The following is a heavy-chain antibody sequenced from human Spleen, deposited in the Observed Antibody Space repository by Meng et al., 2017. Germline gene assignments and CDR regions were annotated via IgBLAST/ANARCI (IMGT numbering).Heavy chain of an antibody. CDR2: IYHSGST. D-gene: IGHD3-22*01. CDR1: DYSISSGYY. V-gene: IGHV4-38-2*02. J-gene: IGHJ5*02. CDR3: ARDPSVSSGYYASNWFDP. Sequence: SETLSLTCTVSDYSISSGYYWGWIRQPPGKGLEWIGSIYHSGSTYYNPSLKSRVTISVDTSKNQFSLKLSSVTAADTAVYYCARDPSVSSGYYASNWFDPWGQGTLVTVSS.